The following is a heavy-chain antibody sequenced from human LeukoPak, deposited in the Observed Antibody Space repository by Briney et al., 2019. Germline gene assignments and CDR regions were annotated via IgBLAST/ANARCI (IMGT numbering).Heavy chain of an antibody. CDR2: ILTSGTT. CDR3: ARLRVSGSYLYYFDY. CDR1: NVSISSYH. V-gene: IGHV4-4*09. J-gene: IGHJ4*02. Sequence: SETLSLTCTVSNVSISSYHLSWVRQPPGKGLEWIGYILTSGTTNYHPSLKNRLTISVDTSKNQFTLKLSSVTAADTAVYYCARLRVSGSYLYYFDYWGQGTLVTVSS. D-gene: IGHD1-26*01.